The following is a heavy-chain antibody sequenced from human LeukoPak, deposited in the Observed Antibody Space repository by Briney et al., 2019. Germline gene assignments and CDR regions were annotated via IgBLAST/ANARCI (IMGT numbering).Heavy chain of an antibody. CDR3: ARMDGYCSGGSCYEASFVDY. CDR2: ISAYNGNT. CDR1: GYTFTSYG. Sequence: ASVKVSCKASGYTFTSYGISWVRQAPGQGLEWMGWISAYNGNTNYAQKLQGRVTMTTDTSTSTAYMELRSLRSDDTAVYYCARMDGYCSGGSCYEASFVDYWGQGTLVTVSS. D-gene: IGHD2-15*01. J-gene: IGHJ4*02. V-gene: IGHV1-18*01.